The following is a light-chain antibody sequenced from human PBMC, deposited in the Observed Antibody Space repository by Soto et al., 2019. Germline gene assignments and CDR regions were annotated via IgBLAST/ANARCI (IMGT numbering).Light chain of an antibody. V-gene: IGLV2-14*01. J-gene: IGLJ1*01. CDR1: SSHLGGPNY. Sequence: QSALTQPASVSGSPGQSITISCTGTSSHLGGPNYVTRHQPPPSKAHKLLIHQVRPRPSGVSNRYSGSKSGNTATLPISGLQAEDEAAYYCNKLTSRRTSGFATGTQVTIL. CDR2: QVR. CDR3: NKLTSRRTSG.